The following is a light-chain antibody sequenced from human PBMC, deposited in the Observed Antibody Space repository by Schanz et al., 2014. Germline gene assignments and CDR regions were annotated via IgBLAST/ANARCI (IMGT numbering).Light chain of an antibody. CDR3: QSFDSSLRDV. Sequence: QSVLTQPPSVSGAPGQRVTISCTGSSSNIGAGYGVHWYQQFPGTAPKLLIYDNSRRPSGVPDRFSGSKSGTSGTLAITGLQAEDEADYYCQSFDSSLRDVFGGGTKLTVL. CDR2: DNS. J-gene: IGLJ3*02. V-gene: IGLV1-40*01. CDR1: SSNIGAGYG.